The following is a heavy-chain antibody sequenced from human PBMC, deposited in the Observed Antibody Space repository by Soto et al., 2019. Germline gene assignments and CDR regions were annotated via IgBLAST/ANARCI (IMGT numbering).Heavy chain of an antibody. CDR2: INADGTSA. J-gene: IGHJ2*01. Sequence: EVQLVESGGGLVQRGGSLRLSCEASGFTLNDYWMHWVRQVPGKGLVWVARINADGTSASYADSVKGRFTISRDNAKNTVYLLLNSLRAEDSAVYYCARDFYATYRFFDLWGRGTLVTVSS. CDR3: ARDFYATYRFFDL. V-gene: IGHV3-74*01. CDR1: GFTLNDYW. D-gene: IGHD2-8*01.